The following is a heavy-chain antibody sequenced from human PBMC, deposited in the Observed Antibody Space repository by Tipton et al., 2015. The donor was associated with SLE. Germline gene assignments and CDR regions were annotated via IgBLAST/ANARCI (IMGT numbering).Heavy chain of an antibody. V-gene: IGHV4-34*01. CDR2: IDHSRST. CDR3: ARHVSSRRQTIFDY. CDR1: GRSFSVHY. Sequence: TLSLTCAVYGRSFSVHYWSWSWIRQPPGKGLEWIGEIDHSRSTNYNPSLKSRVTISVDTSKNQFSLKLSSVTAADTAVYHCARHVSSRRQTIFDYWGQGTLVTVSS. J-gene: IGHJ4*02. D-gene: IGHD6-13*01.